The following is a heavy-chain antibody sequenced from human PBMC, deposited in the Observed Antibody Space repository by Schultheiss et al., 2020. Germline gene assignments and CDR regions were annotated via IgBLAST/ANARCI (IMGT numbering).Heavy chain of an antibody. CDR3: TTDFSRVPEDYYYYGMDV. CDR1: GFTFSNAW. Sequence: GGSLRLSCAASGFTFSNAWMSWVCQAPGKGLEWVGRIKSKTDGGTTDYAAPVKGRFTISRDDSKNTLYLQMNSLKTEDTAVYYCTTDFSRVPEDYYYYGMDVWGQGTTVTVSS. V-gene: IGHV3-15*01. D-gene: IGHD1-14*01. CDR2: IKSKTDGGTT. J-gene: IGHJ6*02.